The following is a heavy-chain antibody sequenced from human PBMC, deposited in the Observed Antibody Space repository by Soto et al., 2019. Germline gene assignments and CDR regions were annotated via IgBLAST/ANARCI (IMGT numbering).Heavy chain of an antibody. V-gene: IGHV3-72*01. J-gene: IGHJ4*02. CDR2: TRNKPASHTT. D-gene: IGHD3-3*01. CDR3: AGVNPPLTDYNFCGGFPI. Sequence: GGSLRLSCGASKFTFSDHHIDWVRQAPGKGLVRQAPGKGLQWVDLTRNKPASHTTDYAASLRGRFSISRGDSENSVYLQMNSLRTEDTAMFYCAGVNPPLTDYNFCGGFPIWGQATLVTVSS. CDR1: KFTFSDHH.